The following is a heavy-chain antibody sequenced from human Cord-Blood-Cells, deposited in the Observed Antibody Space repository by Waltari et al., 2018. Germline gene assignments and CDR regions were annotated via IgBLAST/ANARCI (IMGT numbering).Heavy chain of an antibody. CDR2: IYYSGST. CDR1: GGPTRSIIYY. D-gene: IGHD2-8*02. CDR3: ARRRVRGWWVDY. J-gene: IGHJ4*02. V-gene: IGHV4-39*07. Sequence: QLQLQESGPGLVKPSETLSLTCTVSGGPTRSIIYYWGWIRQPPGRGRGWIGCIYYSGSTPYNAALRSRVTISVGTSKNQFSLKLSSVTAADTAVYYCARRRVRGWWVDYWGQGTLVSVSS.